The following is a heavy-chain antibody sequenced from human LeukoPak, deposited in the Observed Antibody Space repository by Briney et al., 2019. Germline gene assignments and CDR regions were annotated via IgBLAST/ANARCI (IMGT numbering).Heavy chain of an antibody. Sequence: SETLSLTCAVYGGSFSGYYWSWNRQHPGKGLEWIGYIYYSGSTYYNPSLKSRVTISVDTSKNQFSLKLSSVTAADTAVYYCARARGPVDYWGQGTLVTVSS. V-gene: IGHV4-31*11. D-gene: IGHD2-2*01. J-gene: IGHJ4*02. CDR1: GGSFSGYY. CDR2: IYYSGST. CDR3: ARARGPVDY.